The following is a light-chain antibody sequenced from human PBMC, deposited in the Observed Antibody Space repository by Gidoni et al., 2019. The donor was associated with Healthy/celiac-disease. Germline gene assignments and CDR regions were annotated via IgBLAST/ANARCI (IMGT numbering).Light chain of an antibody. Sequence: SRASQSVSSNLAWYQQKPGQAPRLLIYGASTRATGIPARFSGSGSGTEFTLTISSLQSEDFAVYYCQQYNNWRTFGQGTKVEIK. CDR2: GAS. CDR3: QQYNNWRT. V-gene: IGKV3-15*01. CDR1: QSVSSN. J-gene: IGKJ1*01.